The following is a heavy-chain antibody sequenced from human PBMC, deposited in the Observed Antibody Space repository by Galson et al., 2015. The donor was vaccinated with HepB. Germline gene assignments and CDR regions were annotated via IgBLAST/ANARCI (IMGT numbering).Heavy chain of an antibody. CDR2: VKEDGSEK. CDR3: ARVRGDLYDPRTYYFDY. D-gene: IGHD3-10*01. J-gene: IGHJ4*02. Sequence: SLRLSCAASGFTFSSYWLSWVRQAPGKGLACVANVKEDGSEKYFVGSVEGRFTISRDNARNSLYLQMNSLRAEDTAVYYCARVRGDLYDPRTYYFDYWGQGTLVTVSS. CDR1: GFTFSSYW. V-gene: IGHV3-7*03.